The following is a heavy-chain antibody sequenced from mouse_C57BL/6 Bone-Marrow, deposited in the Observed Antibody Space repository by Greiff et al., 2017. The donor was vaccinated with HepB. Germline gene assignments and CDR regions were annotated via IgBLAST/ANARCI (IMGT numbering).Heavy chain of an antibody. CDR3: ARHDGYSSFAY. CDR2: ISSGGSYT. CDR1: GFTFSSYG. Sequence: EVMLVESGGDLVKPGGSLKLSCAASGFTFSSYGMSWVRQTPDKRLEWVATISSGGSYTYYPDSVKGRFTISRDNAKNTLYLQMSSLKSEDTAMYYCARHDGYSSFAYWGQGTLVTVSA. V-gene: IGHV5-6*01. J-gene: IGHJ3*01. D-gene: IGHD2-3*01.